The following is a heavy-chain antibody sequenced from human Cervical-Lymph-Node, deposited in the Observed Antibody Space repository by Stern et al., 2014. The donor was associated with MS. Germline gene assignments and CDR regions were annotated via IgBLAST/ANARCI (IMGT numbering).Heavy chain of an antibody. V-gene: IGHV1-18*01. Sequence: VESGTEVKKPGAPVLVSCKASGYTFTTYGITWVRQAPGQGLEWMGWISADSGNTKYAQKFQARVTMTRDTTTGTAYMEVRSLRSEDTAVYYCARDKMHAFDYWGQGTQVTVPS. J-gene: IGHJ4*02. CDR1: GYTFTTYG. CDR3: ARDKMHAFDY. D-gene: IGHD2-8*01. CDR2: ISADSGNT.